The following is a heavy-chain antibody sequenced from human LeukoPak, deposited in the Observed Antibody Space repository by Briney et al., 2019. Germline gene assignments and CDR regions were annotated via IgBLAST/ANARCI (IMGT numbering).Heavy chain of an antibody. CDR2: IKQDGSEK. Sequence: GGSLRLSCAASGFSFSRYWMSWVRQAPGKGLEWVANIKQDGSEKNYVESVKGRFTISRDNAKNSLYLQTNSLRAEDTAVYYCARDISELELDYWGQGTLVTVSS. D-gene: IGHD1-7*01. CDR1: GFSFSRYW. J-gene: IGHJ4*02. V-gene: IGHV3-7*01. CDR3: ARDISELELDY.